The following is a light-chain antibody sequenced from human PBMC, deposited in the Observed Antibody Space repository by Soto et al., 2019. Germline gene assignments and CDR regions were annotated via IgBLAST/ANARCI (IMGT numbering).Light chain of an antibody. V-gene: IGKV3-20*01. Sequence: EIVCTQSPGTLSLSPVGSATVACRSSQSVSSTSLAWYQQRPGQAPRLVIYGASNRATGIPDRFSGSGSGTDFTLTIGRLEPEDFAMYYCQQYGSSPLTFGGGTKADIK. J-gene: IGKJ4*01. CDR2: GAS. CDR1: QSVSSTS. CDR3: QQYGSSPLT.